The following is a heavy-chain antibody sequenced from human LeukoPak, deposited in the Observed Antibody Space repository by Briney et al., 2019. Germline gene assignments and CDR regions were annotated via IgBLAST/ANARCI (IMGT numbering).Heavy chain of an antibody. V-gene: IGHV4-39*01. CDR2: IYYSGST. D-gene: IGHD6-19*01. Sequence: PSETLSLTCTVSGGSISSSSYYWGWIRQPSGKGLEWIGSIYYSGSTYYNPSLKSRVTISVDTSKNQFSLKLSSVTAADTAVYYCARRQIYSSGFYYYYYGMDVWGQGTTVTVSS. CDR3: ARRQIYSSGFYYYYYGMDV. J-gene: IGHJ6*02. CDR1: GGSISSSSYY.